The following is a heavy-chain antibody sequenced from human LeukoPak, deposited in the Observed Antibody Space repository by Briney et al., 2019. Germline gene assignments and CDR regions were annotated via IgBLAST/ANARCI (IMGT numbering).Heavy chain of an antibody. CDR2: IYHSGST. CDR1: GCSISSGYY. D-gene: IGHD5-18*01. V-gene: IGHV4-38-2*01. J-gene: IGHJ4*02. Sequence: SETLSLTCAVSGCSISSGYYWGWIRQPPGKGLEWIGSIYHSGSTYYNPSLKSRVTISVDTSKNQFSLKLSSVTAADTAAYYCASQDTAMAPPLGYWGQGTLVTVSS. CDR3: ASQDTAMAPPLGY.